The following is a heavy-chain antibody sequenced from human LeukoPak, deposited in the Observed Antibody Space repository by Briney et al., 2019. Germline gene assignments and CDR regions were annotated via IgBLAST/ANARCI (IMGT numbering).Heavy chain of an antibody. J-gene: IGHJ4*02. CDR3: TTALHYDFWSGYLDY. D-gene: IGHD3-3*01. V-gene: IGHV3-15*01. CDR1: GFTFNYVW. Sequence: GGSLRLSCAASGFTFNYVWMSWVRQAPGKGLEWVGRIKSKTDGGTTDYAAPVKGRFTISRDDSKNTLYLQMNSLKTEDTAVYYCTTALHYDFWSGYLDYWGQGILVTVSS. CDR2: IKSKTDGGTT.